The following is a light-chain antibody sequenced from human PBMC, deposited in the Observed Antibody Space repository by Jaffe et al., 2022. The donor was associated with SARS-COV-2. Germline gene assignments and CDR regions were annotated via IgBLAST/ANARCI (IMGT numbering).Light chain of an antibody. V-gene: IGKV3-15*01. CDR3: QQYNNWPPGT. CDR1: QSVSSN. CDR2: AAS. Sequence: EIVMTQSPATLSVSPGERATLSCRASQSVSSNLAWYQQIPGQAPRLLIYAASIRATGVPARFSGSGSGTEFTLTISSLQSEDFAVYHCQQYNNWPPGTFGQGTKVEIK. J-gene: IGKJ1*01.